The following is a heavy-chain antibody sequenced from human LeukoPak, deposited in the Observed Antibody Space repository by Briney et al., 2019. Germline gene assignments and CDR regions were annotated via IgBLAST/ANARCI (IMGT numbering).Heavy chain of an antibody. CDR1: GGSISSYY. CDR3: ARHGDYYYYMDV. CDR2: IYYSGST. V-gene: IGHV4-59*08. Sequence: SETLSLTCTVSGGSISSYYWSWIRQPPGKGLEWIGYIYYSGSTNYNPSLKSRVTISVDTSKNQFSLKLSSVTAADTAMYYCARHGDYYYYMDVWGKGTTVTVSS. J-gene: IGHJ6*03.